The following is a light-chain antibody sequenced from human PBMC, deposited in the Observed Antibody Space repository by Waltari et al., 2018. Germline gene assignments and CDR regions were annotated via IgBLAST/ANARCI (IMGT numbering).Light chain of an antibody. V-gene: IGLV3-27*01. CDR1: ALAKKY. CDR2: KDN. Sequence: SYELTQPPSVSVSPGQTARITCSGDALAKKYDRWFQQKPGQAPVLVIYKDNERPSGIPQRFSGSSSGSTVTLTISGAQVEDEADYYCYSAADNNQWVFGGGTKLTVL. J-gene: IGLJ3*02. CDR3: YSAADNNQWV.